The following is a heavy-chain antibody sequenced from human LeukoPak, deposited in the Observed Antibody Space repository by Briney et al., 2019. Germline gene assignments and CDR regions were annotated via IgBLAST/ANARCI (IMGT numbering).Heavy chain of an antibody. Sequence: ASVKVSCKASGYTFTGYYMHWVRQAPGQGLEWMGRINPNSGGTSYAQKFQGRVTMTGDTSISTAYMELSGLRSDDTAVYYCARERFVGGVPAAIGYWGQGTLVTVSS. CDR2: INPNSGGT. V-gene: IGHV1-2*06. CDR1: GYTFTGYY. CDR3: ARERFVGGVPAAIGY. J-gene: IGHJ4*02. D-gene: IGHD2-2*01.